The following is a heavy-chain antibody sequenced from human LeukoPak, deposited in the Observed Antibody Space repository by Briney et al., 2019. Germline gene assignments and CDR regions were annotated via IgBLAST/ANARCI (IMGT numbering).Heavy chain of an antibody. D-gene: IGHD6-13*01. J-gene: IGHJ4*02. CDR1: GFTFTGYY. CDR2: INPNSGDT. Sequence: ASVKVSCKASGFTFTGYYMHWVRQAPGQGLEWMGWINPNSGDTNYAQKFQGRVTMTRDMSISTAYMEVSRLRSDDTAVYYCARVSGSLFDYWGQGSLVTVSS. V-gene: IGHV1-2*02. CDR3: ARVSGSLFDY.